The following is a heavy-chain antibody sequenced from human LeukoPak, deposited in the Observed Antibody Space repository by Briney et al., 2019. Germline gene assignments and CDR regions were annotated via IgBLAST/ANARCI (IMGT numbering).Heavy chain of an antibody. Sequence: PSETLSLTCTVSGGSITGFYWSWIRQPPGKGLEWIGYIYYRGSTNYNPSLKSRVTISLDTSKNQFSLKLTSVTAADTAVYFCARGRYCSDTSCYLDYWGQGTLVTVSS. D-gene: IGHD2-2*01. J-gene: IGHJ4*02. CDR1: GGSITGFY. CDR3: ARGRYCSDTSCYLDY. V-gene: IGHV4-59*01. CDR2: IYYRGST.